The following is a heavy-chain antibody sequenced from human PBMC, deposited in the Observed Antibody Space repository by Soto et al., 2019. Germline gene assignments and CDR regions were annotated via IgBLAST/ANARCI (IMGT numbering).Heavy chain of an antibody. CDR3: AIDSRNYYYYMYV. CDR2: ISLSSSTI. J-gene: IGHJ6*03. V-gene: IGHV3-48*01. Sequence: EVQLVESGGGLVQPGGSLRLSCAASGFTFSSYNMNWVRQAPGKGLEWISDISLSSSTIFYADSVNGRFTISRDNAKNSLYQQMNSLRADDTALYYCAIDSRNYYYYMYVWFKGTTVTVSS. CDR1: GFTFSSYN.